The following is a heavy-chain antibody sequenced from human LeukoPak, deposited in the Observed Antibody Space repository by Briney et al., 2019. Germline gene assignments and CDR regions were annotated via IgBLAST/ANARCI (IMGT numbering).Heavy chain of an antibody. CDR1: GFIFSSHA. Sequence: GGSLRLSCVASGFIFSSHAMNWVRQAPGKGLEWVSGISGSTSGTYYTDSVKGRFTISRDNSRDTLYLQMNSLRAEDTAVYYCARDPAVVGATTDYWGQGTLVTVSS. CDR3: ARDPAVVGATTDY. D-gene: IGHD1-26*01. J-gene: IGHJ4*02. V-gene: IGHV3-23*01. CDR2: ISGSTSGT.